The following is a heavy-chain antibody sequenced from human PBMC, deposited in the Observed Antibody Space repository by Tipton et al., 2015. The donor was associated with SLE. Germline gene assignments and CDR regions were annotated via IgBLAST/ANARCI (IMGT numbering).Heavy chain of an antibody. CDR2: IHYTGST. CDR1: GGSMNNYF. J-gene: IGHJ3*01. CDR3: AREHISSLRDAFEV. D-gene: IGHD2-15*01. Sequence: TLSLTCIVSGGSMNNYFWSWVRQPPGKGLEWIGYIHYTGSTEYNPSLKSRVTISVDTSKNQFNLKLRSVTVVDTAMYYCAREHISSLRDAFEVWGQGTKVTVS. V-gene: IGHV4-59*01.